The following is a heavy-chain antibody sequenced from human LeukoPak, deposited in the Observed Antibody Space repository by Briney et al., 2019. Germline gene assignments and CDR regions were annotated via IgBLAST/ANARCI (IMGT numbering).Heavy chain of an antibody. CDR2: IYYSGST. Sequence: SETLSLTCTVSGGSISSYYWSWIRQPRGKGLEWIGYIYYSGSTNYNPSLKSRVTISVDTSKNQFSLKLSSVTAADTAVYYCARVHGYSYGVFDYWGQGTLVTVSS. CDR1: GGSISSYY. D-gene: IGHD5-18*01. J-gene: IGHJ4*02. V-gene: IGHV4-59*01. CDR3: ARVHGYSYGVFDY.